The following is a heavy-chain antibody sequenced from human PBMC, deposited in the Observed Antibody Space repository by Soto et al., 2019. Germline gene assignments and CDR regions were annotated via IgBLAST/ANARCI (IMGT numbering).Heavy chain of an antibody. V-gene: IGHV1-18*01. D-gene: IGHD6-6*01. Sequence: ASVKVSCKASGYTFTSYGIRWVRQAPGQGLEWMGWISAYNGNTNYAQKLQGRVTMTTDTSTSTAYMELRSLRSDDTAVYYCARDLTEYSSSFGFDPWGQGTLVTVSS. CDR3: ARDLTEYSSSFGFDP. CDR2: ISAYNGNT. J-gene: IGHJ5*02. CDR1: GYTFTSYG.